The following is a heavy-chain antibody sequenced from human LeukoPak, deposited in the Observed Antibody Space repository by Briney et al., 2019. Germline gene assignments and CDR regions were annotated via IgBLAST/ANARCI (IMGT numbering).Heavy chain of an antibody. CDR1: GGSFSGYY. D-gene: IGHD3-3*01. CDR3: ARALTTDYYDFWSGYDY. CDR2: INHRGST. V-gene: IGHV4-34*01. J-gene: IGHJ4*02. Sequence: PSETLSLTCAVYGGSFSGYYWSWIRQPPGKGLEWIGEINHRGSTNYNPSLKSRVTISVDTSKNQFSLKLNSVTAADTAVYYCARALTTDYYDFWSGYDYWGQGTLVTVSS.